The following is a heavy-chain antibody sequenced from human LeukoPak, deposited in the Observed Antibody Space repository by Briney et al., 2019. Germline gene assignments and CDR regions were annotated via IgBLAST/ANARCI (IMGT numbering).Heavy chain of an antibody. CDR3: AREIGYSSGWYRRRWFDP. CDR1: GGSISGGTYY. CDR2: IYTSGST. J-gene: IGHJ5*02. V-gene: IGHV4-61*02. Sequence: SQTLSLTCTVSGGSISGGTYYWSWIRQPAGKGLEWIGRIYTSGSTNYNPSLKSRVTISVDTSKNQFSLKLSSVTAADTAVYYCAREIGYSSGWYRRRWFDPWGQGTLVTVSS. D-gene: IGHD6-19*01.